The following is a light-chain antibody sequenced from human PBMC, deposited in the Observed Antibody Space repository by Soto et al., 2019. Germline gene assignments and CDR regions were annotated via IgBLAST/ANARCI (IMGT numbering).Light chain of an antibody. CDR2: DAS. J-gene: IGKJ5*01. V-gene: IGKV3-15*01. CDR1: QSVSSR. Sequence: EIVMTQSPATLSVSPGERATLSCRASQSVSSRLAWYQQKRGQAPRLLIYDASTRATGIPARFSGSGSGTEFNLTISSLQSEDFAVYYCQQRSNWPSITFGQGTRLEIK. CDR3: QQRSNWPSIT.